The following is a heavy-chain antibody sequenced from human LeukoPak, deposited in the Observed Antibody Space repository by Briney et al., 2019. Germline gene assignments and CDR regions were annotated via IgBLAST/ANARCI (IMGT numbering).Heavy chain of an antibody. D-gene: IGHD3-10*01. CDR1: GFTFSSYA. V-gene: IGHV3-64D*06. Sequence: GGSLRLSCSASGFTFSSYAMHWVRQAPGKGLEYVSAISNNGGSTYYADSVKGRFTISRDNYKNTLYLQMSSLRAEDTAVYYCVKDTYCYGSGSYFDYWGQGTLVTVSS. CDR2: ISNNGGST. CDR3: VKDTYCYGSGSYFDY. J-gene: IGHJ4*02.